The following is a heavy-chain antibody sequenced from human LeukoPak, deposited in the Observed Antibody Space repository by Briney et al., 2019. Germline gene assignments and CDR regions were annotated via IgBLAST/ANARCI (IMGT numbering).Heavy chain of an antibody. D-gene: IGHD1-20*01. CDR1: GYTFIGYY. V-gene: IGHV1-18*04. J-gene: IGHJ4*02. CDR3: AREDIWKVKFDY. Sequence: ASVKVSCKASGYTFIGYYMHWVRQAPGQGLEWMGWISGYNANTNYAQNFQGRVTMTTDTSTGTAYMELRSLRSDDTAVYYCAREDIWKVKFDYWGQGTLITVSS. CDR2: ISGYNANT.